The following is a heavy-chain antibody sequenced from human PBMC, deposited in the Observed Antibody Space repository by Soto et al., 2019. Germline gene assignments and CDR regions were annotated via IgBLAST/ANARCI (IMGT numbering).Heavy chain of an antibody. J-gene: IGHJ4*02. Sequence: QVQLHQWGAGLLKPSETLSLTCGVYGGSFSGYYWSWIRQAPGKGLEWIGEINHSGSTNYNPSLKSRLTISVDTSKNQFSLNLSSVTAAATAVYYCARGALLVYASFDYWGQGSLVTVSS. CDR2: INHSGST. D-gene: IGHD2-8*01. CDR3: ARGALLVYASFDY. CDR1: GGSFSGYY. V-gene: IGHV4-34*01.